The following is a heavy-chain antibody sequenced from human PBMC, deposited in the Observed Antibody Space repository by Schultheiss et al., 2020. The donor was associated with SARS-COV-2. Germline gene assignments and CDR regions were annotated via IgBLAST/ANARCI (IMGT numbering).Heavy chain of an antibody. CDR1: GFTFSGSA. J-gene: IGHJ6*04. D-gene: IGHD3-3*01. CDR2: IRSKANSYAT. Sequence: GGSLRLSCAASGFTFSGSAMHWVRQASGKGLEWVGRIRSKANSYATAYAASVKGRFTISRDDSKNTLYLQMNSLRAEDTAVYYCAKAIPGRYYDFWSGSGVDVWGKGTTVTVSS. CDR3: AKAIPGRYYDFWSGSGVDV. V-gene: IGHV3-73*01.